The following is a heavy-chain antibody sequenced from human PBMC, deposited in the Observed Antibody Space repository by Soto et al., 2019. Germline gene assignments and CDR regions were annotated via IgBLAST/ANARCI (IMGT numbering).Heavy chain of an antibody. CDR1: GFIFSSYS. J-gene: IGHJ1*01. CDR2: LTSTSSQT. CDR3: GGGSGWYIHQ. Sequence: GGSLRLSCEASGFIFSSYSINWVRQAPGKGLEWVSSLTSTSSQTYYADSVKGRFTISRDNAKNSLYLQMNSLRREDTAVYYCGGGSGWYIHQWGQGTLVTVSS. V-gene: IGHV3-21*01. D-gene: IGHD6-19*01.